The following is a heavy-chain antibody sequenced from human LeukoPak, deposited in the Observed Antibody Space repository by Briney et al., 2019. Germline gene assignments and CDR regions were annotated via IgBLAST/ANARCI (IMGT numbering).Heavy chain of an antibody. V-gene: IGHV3-33*01. CDR2: IWYDGSNK. D-gene: IGHD6-13*01. CDR1: GFTFSSYG. Sequence: GGSLRLSCAASGFTFSSYGMHWVRQAPGKGLEWVAGIWYDGSNKYYADSVKGRFTISRDNSKNTLYLQMNSLRAEDTAVYYCARDGVYSSSWYDYWGQGTLVTVSS. J-gene: IGHJ4*02. CDR3: ARDGVYSSSWYDY.